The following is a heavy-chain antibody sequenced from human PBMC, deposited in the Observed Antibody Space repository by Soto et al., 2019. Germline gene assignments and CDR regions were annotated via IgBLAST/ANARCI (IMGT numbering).Heavy chain of an antibody. Sequence: SLRLSCXASRFTFSSYAIHWVRRTPFNWLECVAGISYDLSNKYYADCVKGRFTISRDNSKNTLYLQMNSLRAEDTAVYYCARDLWLGVDSSYYSGMDVWGQGTRVTVS. CDR3: ARDLWLGVDSSYYSGMDV. J-gene: IGHJ6*02. CDR2: ISYDLSNK. V-gene: IGHV3-30-3*01. CDR1: RFTFSSYA. D-gene: IGHD5-18*01.